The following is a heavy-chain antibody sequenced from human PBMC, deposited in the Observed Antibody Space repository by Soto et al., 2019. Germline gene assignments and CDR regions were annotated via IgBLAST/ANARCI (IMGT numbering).Heavy chain of an antibody. Sequence: EVQLVESGGGLVQPGGSLRLSCAASGFTFSSYSINWVRQAPGKGLEWFSYITSDSSTISYADSVKGRFTVSRDNAKNSLYLHMKSLRDEDTAVYYCARVGRGVYGMDVWGQGTSVTVSS. CDR2: ITSDSSTI. V-gene: IGHV3-48*02. J-gene: IGHJ6*02. CDR1: GFTFSSYS. CDR3: ARVGRGVYGMDV. D-gene: IGHD2-8*01.